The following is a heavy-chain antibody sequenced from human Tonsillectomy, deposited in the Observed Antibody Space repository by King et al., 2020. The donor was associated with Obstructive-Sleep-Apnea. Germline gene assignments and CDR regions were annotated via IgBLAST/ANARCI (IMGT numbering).Heavy chain of an antibody. D-gene: IGHD3-22*01. J-gene: IGHJ4*02. Sequence: QLVQSGAEVKKPGESLRISCKGSGYSFTNYWITWVRQMPGKDLEWMGRIDPSDSYTNYSPSFQGHVTISADKSISTAYLQWSSLKASDTAMYYCARLRYDSNGYYYGDYWGQGTLVTVSS. CDR3: ARLRYDSNGYYYGDY. V-gene: IGHV5-10-1*01. CDR1: GYSFTNYW. CDR2: IDPSDSYT.